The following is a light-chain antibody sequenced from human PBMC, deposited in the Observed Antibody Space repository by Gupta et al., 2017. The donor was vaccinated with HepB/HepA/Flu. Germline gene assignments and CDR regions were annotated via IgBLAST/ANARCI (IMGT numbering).Light chain of an antibody. J-gene: IGLJ3*02. CDR1: SSDVGSNNR. CDR3: SSYTTSNFWV. Sequence: QSALTPPPSLSGSPGPSVTISCTGTSSDVGSNNRVSWYQQPPGTAPKLMIYEVSDRPSGVPDRFSGSKSGNTASLTISGLQAEDEADYYCSSYTTSNFWVFGGGTRLTVL. CDR2: EVS. V-gene: IGLV2-18*02.